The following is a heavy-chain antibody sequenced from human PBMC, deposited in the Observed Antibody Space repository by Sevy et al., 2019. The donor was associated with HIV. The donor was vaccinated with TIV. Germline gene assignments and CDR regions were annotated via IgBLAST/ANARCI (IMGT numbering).Heavy chain of an antibody. Sequence: GGSLRLSCAASGFTFSDYYMTWIRQAPGKGLEWVSYISSGSTYINYADSVKGRFTISRDNAKNSLYLQMNSLRAEDTAVYYCAKGSRVYSSSHFDYWGQGTLVTVSS. J-gene: IGHJ4*02. CDR1: GFTFSDYY. CDR2: ISSGSTYI. D-gene: IGHD6-13*01. V-gene: IGHV3-11*06. CDR3: AKGSRVYSSSHFDY.